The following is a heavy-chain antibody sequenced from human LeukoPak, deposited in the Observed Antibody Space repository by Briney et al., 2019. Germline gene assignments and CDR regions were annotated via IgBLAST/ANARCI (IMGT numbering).Heavy chain of an antibody. CDR2: INVKSGAT. CDR1: GYTFTSYA. V-gene: IGHV1-2*02. D-gene: IGHD2-21*02. Sequence: GASVKVSCKASGYTFTSYATNWVRQAPGQGLEWMGWINVKSGATKYAQKFQGRVTMTRDTSISTAYMELSSLRSEDTAVYYCASQIQNRALLFRVPDVGAFDIWGQGTMVTVSS. CDR3: ASQIQNRALLFRVPDVGAFDI. J-gene: IGHJ3*02.